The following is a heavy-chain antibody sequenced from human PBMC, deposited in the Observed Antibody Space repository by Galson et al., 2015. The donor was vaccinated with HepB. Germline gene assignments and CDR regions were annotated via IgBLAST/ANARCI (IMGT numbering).Heavy chain of an antibody. D-gene: IGHD2-2*01. CDR3: ARAPSYIVVVPAAPDY. CDR2: IYSGGST. CDR1: GFTVSSNY. V-gene: IGHV3-66*02. Sequence: SLRLSCAASGFTVSSNYMSWVRQAPGKGLEWVSVIYSGGSTNYAESVKGRFTISRDNTKNKLYLQMNSLRAEDTAVYYCARAPSYIVVVPAAPDYWGQGTLVTVSS. J-gene: IGHJ4*02.